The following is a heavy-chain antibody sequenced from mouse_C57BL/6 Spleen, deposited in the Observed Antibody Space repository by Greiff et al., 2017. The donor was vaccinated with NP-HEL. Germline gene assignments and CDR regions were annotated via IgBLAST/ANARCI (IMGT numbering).Heavy chain of an antibody. CDR2: IDPANGST. V-gene: IGHV14-3*01. Sequence: EVQLQQSVAELVRPGASVKLSCTASGFNITNTYMHWVKQRPEQGLEWIGRIDPANGSTKYAPKFQGKATITSDTSSNTAYLQLSSLTSEDTAIYYCALVTTGNYYAMDYWGQGTSVTVSS. CDR3: ALVTTGNYYAMDY. J-gene: IGHJ4*01. CDR1: GFNITNTY. D-gene: IGHD2-12*01.